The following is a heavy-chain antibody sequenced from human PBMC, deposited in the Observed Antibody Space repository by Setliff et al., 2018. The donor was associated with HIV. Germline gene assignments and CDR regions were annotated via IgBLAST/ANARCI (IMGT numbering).Heavy chain of an antibody. CDR3: ARGRRTRARSYENYYYYGMGV. J-gene: IGHJ6*02. CDR1: GYTFTSYA. V-gene: IGHV1-58*02. CDR2: IVVGSGNT. D-gene: IGHD1-26*01. Sequence: SVKVSCKASGYTFTSYAMNWVRQAPGQRLEWIGWIVVGSGNTNYAQKFQERVTITRDMSTSTAYMELSSLRSEDAAVYYCARGRRTRARSYENYYYYGMGVWGQGTTVTVSS.